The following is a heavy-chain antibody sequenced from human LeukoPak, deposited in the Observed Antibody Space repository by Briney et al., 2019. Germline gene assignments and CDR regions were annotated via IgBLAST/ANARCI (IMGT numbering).Heavy chain of an antibody. CDR1: GYTFTDYY. CDR3: SREDF. Sequence: ASVKVSCKASGYTFTDYYLHWVRQASGQGLEWMGWIHPNSGATTYAQKFQGRVSMTRDTSINTVFMDLSRLTYDDTAVYYCSREDFWGQGTLVTVSS. V-gene: IGHV1-2*02. J-gene: IGHJ4*02. CDR2: IHPNSGAT.